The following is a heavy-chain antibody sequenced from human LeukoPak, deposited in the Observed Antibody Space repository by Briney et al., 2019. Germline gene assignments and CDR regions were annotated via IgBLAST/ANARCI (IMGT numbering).Heavy chain of an antibody. CDR1: GGTFSSYA. Sequence: ASVKVSCKASGGTFSSYAISWVRQAPGQGLEWMGRIIPIFGTANYAQKFQGRVTITTDESTSTAYMELRSLRSDDTAVYYCARVLVLVPAAIQRGPFDYWGQGTLVTVSS. V-gene: IGHV1-69*05. CDR3: ARVLVLVPAAIQRGPFDY. CDR2: IIPIFGTA. J-gene: IGHJ4*02. D-gene: IGHD2-2*02.